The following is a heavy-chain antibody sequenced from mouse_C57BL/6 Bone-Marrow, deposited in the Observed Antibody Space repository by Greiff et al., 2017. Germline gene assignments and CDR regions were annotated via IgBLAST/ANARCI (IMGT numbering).Heavy chain of an antibody. Sequence: VKLVESGPGILQSSQTLSLTCSFSGFSLSTSGMGVSWIRQPSGKGLEWLAHIYWDADKRYNPSLKSRRTISKDTSINQVFLKITIVDTADTATYYFARRRSYYYGSSLYYYSMDYWGQGTSLTVSS. CDR3: ARRRSYYYGSSLYYYSMDY. V-gene: IGHV8-12*01. CDR2: IYWDADK. CDR1: GFSLSTSGMG. J-gene: IGHJ4*01. D-gene: IGHD1-1*01.